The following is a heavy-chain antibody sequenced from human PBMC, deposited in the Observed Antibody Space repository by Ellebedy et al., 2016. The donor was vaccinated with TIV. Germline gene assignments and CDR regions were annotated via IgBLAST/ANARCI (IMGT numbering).Heavy chain of an antibody. V-gene: IGHV3-48*02. CDR3: AREDGDYDPNYYYYGMDV. D-gene: IGHD4-17*01. Sequence: GGSLRLXXAASGFTFSSYSMNWVRQAPGKGLEWVSYISSSSSTIYYADSVKGRFTISRDNAKNSLYLQMNSLRDEDTAVYYCAREDGDYDPNYYYYGMDVWGQGTTVTVSS. J-gene: IGHJ6*02. CDR2: ISSSSSTI. CDR1: GFTFSSYS.